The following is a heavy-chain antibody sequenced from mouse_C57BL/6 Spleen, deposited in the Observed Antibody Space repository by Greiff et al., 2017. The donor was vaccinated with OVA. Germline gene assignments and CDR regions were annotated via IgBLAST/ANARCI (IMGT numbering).Heavy chain of an antibody. D-gene: IGHD2-3*01. CDR3: ARGNYDEGYFDV. CDR2: INPYNGGT. Sequence: VHVKQSGPVLVKPGASVKMSCKASGYTFTDYYMNWVKQSHGKSLEWIGVINPYNGGTSYNQKFKGKATLTVDKSSSTAYMELNSLTSEDSAVYYCARGNYDEGYFDVWGTGTTVTVSS. V-gene: IGHV1-19*01. J-gene: IGHJ1*03. CDR1: GYTFTDYY.